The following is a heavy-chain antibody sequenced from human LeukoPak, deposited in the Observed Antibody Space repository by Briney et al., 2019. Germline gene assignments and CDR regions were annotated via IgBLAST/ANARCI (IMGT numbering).Heavy chain of an antibody. Sequence: ASVKVSCKASGYTFTGYYMHWVRQAPGQGFEWMGRINPNSGGTNYAQKFQGRVTMTRDTSISTAYMELSRLRSDDTAVYYCAASLVIYYYCGMDVWGQGTTVTVSS. D-gene: IGHD3-16*02. CDR2: INPNSGGT. J-gene: IGHJ6*02. CDR1: GYTFTGYY. CDR3: AASLVIYYYCGMDV. V-gene: IGHV1-2*06.